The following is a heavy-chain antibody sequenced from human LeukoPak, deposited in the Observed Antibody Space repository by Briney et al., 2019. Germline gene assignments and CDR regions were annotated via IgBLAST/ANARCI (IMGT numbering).Heavy chain of an antibody. V-gene: IGHV5-51*01. CDR2: IYPGDSDT. J-gene: IGHJ6*02. CDR1: GYSFTRYW. CDR3: ARHRDCSSTSCYYGMDV. D-gene: IGHD2-2*01. Sequence: GESLKISCKGSGYSFTRYWIGWVRQVPGKGLEWMAMIYPGDSDTRYSPSFQGQVTISADKSISTAYLQWSSLKASDTAMYYCARHRDCSSTSCYYGMDVWGQGTTVTVSS.